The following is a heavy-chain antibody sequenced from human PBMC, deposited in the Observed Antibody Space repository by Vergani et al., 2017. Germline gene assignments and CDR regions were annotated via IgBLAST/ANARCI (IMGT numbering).Heavy chain of an antibody. CDR2: INPNSGGT. D-gene: IGHD2-15*01. CDR1: GYTFTGYF. V-gene: IGHV1-2*02. Sequence: QVQLVQSGAEVKKPGASVKVSCKASGYTFTGYFMHWVRQAPGQGLEWMGWINPNSGGTNYAQKFQGRVNMTRDTSISTAYMGLSRLRSDDTAVYYCARAIGRVTYCSGGSCPVGYWGQGTLVTVAS. CDR3: ARAIGRVTYCSGGSCPVGY. J-gene: IGHJ4*02.